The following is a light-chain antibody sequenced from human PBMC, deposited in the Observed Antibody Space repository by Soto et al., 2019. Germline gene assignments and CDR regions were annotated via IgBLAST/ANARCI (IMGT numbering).Light chain of an antibody. CDR2: DVT. Sequence: QSALTQPASVSGSPGQSITISCTGTSSDVGGYDYVSWYQHHPGKAPKLMIYDVTNRPSGVSNRFSGSKSGNTASLTISGLQAEDAADYYCNSYTSSSNYVVYGGGTKLTVL. V-gene: IGLV2-14*03. CDR1: SSDVGGYDY. J-gene: IGLJ2*01. CDR3: NSYTSSSNYVV.